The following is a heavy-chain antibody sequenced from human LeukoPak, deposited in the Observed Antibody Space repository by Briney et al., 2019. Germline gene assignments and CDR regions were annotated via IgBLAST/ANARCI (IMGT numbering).Heavy chain of an antibody. Sequence: EASVKVSCKASGYTFTSYYMHWVRQAPGQGLEWMGIINPSGGSTSYAQKFQGRVTMTRDMSTSTVYMELSSLRSEDTAVYYCARDPPCSSTSCYYFDYWGQGNLVTVSS. D-gene: IGHD2-2*01. J-gene: IGHJ4*02. CDR2: INPSGGST. CDR3: ARDPPCSSTSCYYFDY. V-gene: IGHV1-46*01. CDR1: GYTFTSYY.